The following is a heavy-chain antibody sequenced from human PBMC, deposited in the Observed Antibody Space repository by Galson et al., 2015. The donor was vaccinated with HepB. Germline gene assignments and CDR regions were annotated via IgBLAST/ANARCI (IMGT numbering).Heavy chain of an antibody. J-gene: IGHJ5*02. CDR2: IYYSGGT. V-gene: IGHV4-39*01. D-gene: IGHD6-13*01. CDR3: ATQGGSSSWWTKGWFDP. CDR1: GGSISSSSYY. Sequence: SETLSLTCTVSGGSISSSSYYWGWIRQPPGKGLEWIGSIYYSGGTYYNPSLKSRVTISVDTSKNQFSLKLSSVTAADTAVYYCATQGGSSSWWTKGWFDPWGQGTLVTVSS.